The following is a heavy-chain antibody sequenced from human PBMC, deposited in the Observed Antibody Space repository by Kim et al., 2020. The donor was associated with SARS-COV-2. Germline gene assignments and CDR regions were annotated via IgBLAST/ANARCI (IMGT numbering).Heavy chain of an antibody. D-gene: IGHD3-10*01. J-gene: IGHJ4*02. CDR3: ARGDGDKIG. CDR1: GFIVSSNY. Sequence: GGSLRLSCAASGFIVSSNYMSWVRQVPGKGLEWVSIIYSGGSTFYADSVKGRITISRDNSKNTLSLQMNSLRAEDTAVYYCARGDGDKIGWGPGTLVTVS. CDR2: IYSGGST. V-gene: IGHV3-53*01.